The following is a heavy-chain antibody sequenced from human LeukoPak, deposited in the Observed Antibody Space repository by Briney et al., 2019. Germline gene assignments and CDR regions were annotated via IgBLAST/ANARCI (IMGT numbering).Heavy chain of an antibody. J-gene: IGHJ4*02. V-gene: IGHV3-21*01. D-gene: IGHD5-18*01. Sequence: PGGSLRLSCAASGFTFSSYSMNWVRQAPGKGLEWVSSISSSSSYIYYADSVKGRFTISRDNAKNSLYLQMISLRAEDTAVYYCARDPPCGYRTPHFDYWGQGTLVTVSS. CDR3: ARDPPCGYRTPHFDY. CDR2: ISSSSSYI. CDR1: GFTFSSYS.